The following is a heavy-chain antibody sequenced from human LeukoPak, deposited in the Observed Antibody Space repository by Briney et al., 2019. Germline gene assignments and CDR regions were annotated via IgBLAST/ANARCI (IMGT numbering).Heavy chain of an antibody. Sequence: SVKVSCKASGGTFSSYAISWVRQAPGQGLAWMGGIIPIFGTANYAQKFQGRVTITADESTSTAYMELSSLRSEDTAVYYCARAGPEGEQLAPFDYWGQGTLVTVSS. CDR3: ARAGPEGEQLAPFDY. CDR1: GGTFSSYA. V-gene: IGHV1-69*13. J-gene: IGHJ4*02. CDR2: IIPIFGTA. D-gene: IGHD6-13*01.